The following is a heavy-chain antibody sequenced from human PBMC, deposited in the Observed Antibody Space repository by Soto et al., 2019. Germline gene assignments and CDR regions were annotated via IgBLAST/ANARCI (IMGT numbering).Heavy chain of an antibody. D-gene: IGHD3-3*01. Sequence: SETLSLTCTVSGGSISSADYYWSWIRQPPGKGLEWIGYIYYSGTTHYNPSLKTRLAISVDKSKNQSSLKLSSVTAADTAVYYCARGASYYDFWSGYYATRVGGMDVWGQGTTVTVSS. V-gene: IGHV4-30-4*02. CDR3: ARGASYYDFWSGYYATRVGGMDV. CDR2: IYYSGTT. J-gene: IGHJ6*02. CDR1: GGSISSADYY.